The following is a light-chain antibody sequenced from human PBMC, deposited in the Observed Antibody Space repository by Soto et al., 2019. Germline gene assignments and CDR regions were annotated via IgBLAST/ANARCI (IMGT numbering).Light chain of an antibody. V-gene: IGKV4-1*01. CDR3: QQYSSIPLT. CDR1: QSVLNSLNNKNY. Sequence: DIVMTQSPDSLAVSLGERATINCKSSQSVLNSLNNKNYLAWYQQKPGQPPKMRIYWASTRELGVPDRFSGSGSGTDFTLTISSLQASDVAVYYCQQYSSIPLTFGGGTKVEIK. J-gene: IGKJ4*01. CDR2: WAS.